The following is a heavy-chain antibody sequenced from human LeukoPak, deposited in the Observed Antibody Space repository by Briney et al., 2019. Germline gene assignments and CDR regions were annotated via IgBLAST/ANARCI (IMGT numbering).Heavy chain of an antibody. D-gene: IGHD3-10*01. CDR2: ISYDGSNK. CDR1: GFTFSSYA. Sequence: HPGGSLRLSCAASGFTFSSYAMHWVRQAPDKGLEWVAVISYDGSNKYYADSVKGRFTISRDNSKNTLYLQMNSLRAEDTAVYYCARGAGYYYYYGMDVWGQGTTVTVSS. V-gene: IGHV3-30-3*01. J-gene: IGHJ6*02. CDR3: ARGAGYYYYYGMDV.